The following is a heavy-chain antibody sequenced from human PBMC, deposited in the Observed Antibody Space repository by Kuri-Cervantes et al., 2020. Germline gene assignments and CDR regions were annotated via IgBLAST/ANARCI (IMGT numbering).Heavy chain of an antibody. Sequence: SQTLSHTCAVYGGSFSGYYWSWIRQPPGKGLEWIGEINHSGSTNYNPSLKSRVTISVDTSKNQFSLKLSSVTAADTAVYYCAWGDGMDVWGQGTTVTVSS. CDR3: AWGDGMDV. CDR1: GGSFSGYY. V-gene: IGHV4-34*01. J-gene: IGHJ6*02. CDR2: INHSGST.